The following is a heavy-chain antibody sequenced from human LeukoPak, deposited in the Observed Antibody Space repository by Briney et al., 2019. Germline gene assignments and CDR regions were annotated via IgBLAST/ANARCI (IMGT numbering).Heavy chain of an antibody. Sequence: GGSLRLSCAATGFTFSSYWMHWVRQAPGKGLVWVSRINSDGSSTSYADSVKGRFTISRDSAKNTLYLEMNSLRAEDTAVYYCARYNWNSAPFDYWGQGTLVTVSS. CDR1: GFTFSSYW. D-gene: IGHD1-7*01. CDR3: ARYNWNSAPFDY. J-gene: IGHJ4*02. CDR2: INSDGSST. V-gene: IGHV3-74*01.